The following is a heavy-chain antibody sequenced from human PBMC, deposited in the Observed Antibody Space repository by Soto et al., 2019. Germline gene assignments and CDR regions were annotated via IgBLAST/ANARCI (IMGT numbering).Heavy chain of an antibody. D-gene: IGHD6-13*01. CDR2: INSDGSST. J-gene: IGHJ3*02. Sequence: TGGSLRLSCAASGFTFSSYWMHWVRQAPGKGLVWVSRINSDGSSTSYADSVKGRFTISRDNAKNTLYLQMNSLRAEDTAVYYCARVRDSSSWDDAFAICGQGTMLTVSS. CDR3: ARVRDSSSWDDAFAI. V-gene: IGHV3-74*01. CDR1: GFTFSSYW.